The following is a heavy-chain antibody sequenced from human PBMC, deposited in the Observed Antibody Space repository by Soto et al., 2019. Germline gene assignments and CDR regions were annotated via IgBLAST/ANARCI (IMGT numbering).Heavy chain of an antibody. J-gene: IGHJ6*02. D-gene: IGHD6-13*01. CDR2: IKSKTDGGTT. V-gene: IGHV3-15*01. Sequence: VGSLRLSCAASGFTFSNAWMSWVRQAPGKGLEWVGRIKSKTDGGTTDYAAPVKGRFTISRDDSKNTLYLQMNSLKTEDTAVYYCTTDLGAAAGTGYYYYGMDVWGQGTTVTVSS. CDR3: TTDLGAAAGTGYYYYGMDV. CDR1: GFTFSNAW.